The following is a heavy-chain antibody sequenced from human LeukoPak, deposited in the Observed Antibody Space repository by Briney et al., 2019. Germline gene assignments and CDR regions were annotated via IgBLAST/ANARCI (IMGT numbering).Heavy chain of an antibody. J-gene: IGHJ4*02. CDR2: FDPEDGET. Sequence: ASVKVSCKVSGYTLTELSMHWVRQAPGKGLEWMGGFDPEDGETIYAQKFQGRVTITRDTSASTAYMELSSLRSEDTAVYYCARAVPRGYSYGHGDYWGQGTLVTVSS. CDR1: GYTLTELS. CDR3: ARAVPRGYSYGHGDY. V-gene: IGHV1-24*01. D-gene: IGHD5-18*01.